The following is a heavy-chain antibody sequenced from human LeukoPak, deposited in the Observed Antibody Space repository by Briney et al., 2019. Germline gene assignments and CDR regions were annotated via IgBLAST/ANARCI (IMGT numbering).Heavy chain of an antibody. J-gene: IGHJ2*01. V-gene: IGHV4-39*01. CDR3: VRYESSAYVIDV. CDR2: IYYSGGT. CDR1: GGSISSSSSY. D-gene: IGHD3-22*01. Sequence: PSETLSLTCTVSGGSISSSSSYWGWIRQPPGMGLEWIGSIYYSGGTYYNPSLKSRVTISVDTSKNQFSLKVSSVAAADTAVYYCVRYESSAYVIDVWGRGTLVTVSS.